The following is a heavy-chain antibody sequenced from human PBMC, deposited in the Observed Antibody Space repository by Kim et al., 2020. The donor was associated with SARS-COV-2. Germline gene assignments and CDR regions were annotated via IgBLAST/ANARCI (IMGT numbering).Heavy chain of an antibody. D-gene: IGHD5-18*01. V-gene: IGHV4-34*01. Sequence: KRRVTISVDTSKNQFSLRLSSVTAADTAVYYCARGRQLWSPYYYYGMDVWGQGTTVTVSS. J-gene: IGHJ6*02. CDR3: ARGRQLWSPYYYYGMDV.